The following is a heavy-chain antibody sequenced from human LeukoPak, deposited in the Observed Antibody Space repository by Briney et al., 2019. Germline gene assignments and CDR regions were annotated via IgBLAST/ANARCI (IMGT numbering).Heavy chain of an antibody. Sequence: SVKVSCKASGGTFSSYAISWMRQAPGQGLEWMGRIIPILGIANYAQKFQGRVTITADKSTSTAYMELSSLRSEDTAVYYCARSDILTGYHGIYFDYWGQGTLVTVSS. CDR1: GGTFSSYA. V-gene: IGHV1-69*04. CDR3: ARSDILTGYHGIYFDY. J-gene: IGHJ4*02. CDR2: IIPILGIA. D-gene: IGHD3-9*01.